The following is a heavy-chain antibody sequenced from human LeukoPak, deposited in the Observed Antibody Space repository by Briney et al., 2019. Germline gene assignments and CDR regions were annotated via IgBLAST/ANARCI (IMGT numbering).Heavy chain of an antibody. Sequence: SETLSLTCAVSGGSISSGGYSWSWIRQPPGKGLEWIGYIYHSGSTYYNPSLKSRVTISVDRSKNQFSLKLSSVTAADTAVYYCARMGTVTTTFDYWGQGTLVTVSS. CDR3: ARMGTVTTTFDY. V-gene: IGHV4-30-2*01. D-gene: IGHD4-17*01. J-gene: IGHJ4*02. CDR2: IYHSGST. CDR1: GGSISSGGYS.